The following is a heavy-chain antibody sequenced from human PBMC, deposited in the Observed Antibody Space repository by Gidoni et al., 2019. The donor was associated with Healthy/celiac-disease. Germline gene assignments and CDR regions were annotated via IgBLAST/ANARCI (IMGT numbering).Heavy chain of an antibody. CDR2: INPNSGGT. J-gene: IGHJ5*02. V-gene: IGHV1-2*02. D-gene: IGHD3-3*01. CDR1: GYTFTGYY. Sequence: QVQLVQSGAEVKKPGASVKVSCKASGYTFTGYYMHWGRQAHGQGREWMGWINPNSGGTNDAQKFQGRGTMTRDTSISTAYMELSRLRSDDTAVYYCARDSIDYDFWSGTPGGNWFDPWGQGTLVTVSS. CDR3: ARDSIDYDFWSGTPGGNWFDP.